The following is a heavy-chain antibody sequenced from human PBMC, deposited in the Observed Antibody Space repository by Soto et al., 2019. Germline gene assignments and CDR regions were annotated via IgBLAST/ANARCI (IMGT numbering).Heavy chain of an antibody. CDR1: GGSARSSGYY. CDR3: ARVSRGVITETFDY. V-gene: IGHV4-39*07. CDR2: LYSSGKT. Sequence: PAETLSLTCTVSGGSARSSGYYWAWIRQPPGKGLEWIGSLYSSGKTYRNPSLKSRVTISVDTSKNQFSLKLSSVTAADTAVYYCARVSRGVITETFDYWGQGTLVTV. J-gene: IGHJ4*02. D-gene: IGHD3-10*01.